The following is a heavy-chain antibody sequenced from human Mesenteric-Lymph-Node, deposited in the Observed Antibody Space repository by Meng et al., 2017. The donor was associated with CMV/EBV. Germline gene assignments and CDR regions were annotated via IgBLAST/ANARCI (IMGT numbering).Heavy chain of an antibody. CDR3: TNSYESQINFYYYGMEV. J-gene: IGHJ6*02. CDR1: GFTFSRYE. CDR2: IDSGRTT. V-gene: IGHV3-48*03. Sequence: GESLKISCVVSGFTFSRYEMNWVRQAPGKGLEWISYIDSGRTTYYADSVKGRFTISRDNAKNSLYLQMNSLRTEDTALYYCTNSYESQINFYYYGMEVWGQGTTVTVSS. D-gene: IGHD3-3*01.